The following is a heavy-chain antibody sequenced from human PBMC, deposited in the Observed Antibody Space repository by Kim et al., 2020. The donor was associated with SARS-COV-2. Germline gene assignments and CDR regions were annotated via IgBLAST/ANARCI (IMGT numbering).Heavy chain of an antibody. V-gene: IGHV3-33*05. CDR2: ISYDGSNK. D-gene: IGHD6-13*01. CDR3: AREEYSSSWENWFDP. Sequence: GGSLRLSCAASGFTFSSYGMHWVRQAPGKGLEWVAVISYDGSNKYYADSVKGRFTISRDNSKNTLYLQMNSLRAEDTAVYYCAREEYSSSWENWFDPWGQGTLVTVSS. CDR1: GFTFSSYG. J-gene: IGHJ5*02.